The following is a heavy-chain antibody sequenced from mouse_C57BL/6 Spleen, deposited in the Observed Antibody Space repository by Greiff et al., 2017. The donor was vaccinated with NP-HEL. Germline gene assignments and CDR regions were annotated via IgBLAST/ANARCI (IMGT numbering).Heavy chain of an antibody. Sequence: EVKLVESGGGLVKPGGSLKLSCAASGFTFSDYGMHWVRQAPEKGLEWVAYISSGSSTIYYADTVKGRFTISRDNAKNTLFLQMTSLRSEDTAMYYCARRDYCSSTGNFDYWGQGTTLTVSS. D-gene: IGHD1-1*01. CDR1: GFTFSDYG. CDR2: ISSGSSTI. J-gene: IGHJ2*01. V-gene: IGHV5-17*01. CDR3: ARRDYCSSTGNFDY.